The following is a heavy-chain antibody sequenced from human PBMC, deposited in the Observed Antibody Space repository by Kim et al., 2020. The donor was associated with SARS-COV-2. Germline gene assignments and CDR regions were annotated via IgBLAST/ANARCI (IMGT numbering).Heavy chain of an antibody. J-gene: IGHJ5*02. CDR3: ARGGQGAIWFGNYGGNWFDP. D-gene: IGHD3-10*01. Sequence: SQTLSLTCAISGDSVSSNSAAWNWIRQSPSRGLEWLGRTYYRSKWYNDYAVSVKSRITINPDTSKNQFSLQPNSVTPEDTAVYYCARGGQGAIWFGNYGGNWFDPWGQGTLVTVSS. CDR1: GDSVSSNSAA. V-gene: IGHV6-1*01. CDR2: TYYRSKWYN.